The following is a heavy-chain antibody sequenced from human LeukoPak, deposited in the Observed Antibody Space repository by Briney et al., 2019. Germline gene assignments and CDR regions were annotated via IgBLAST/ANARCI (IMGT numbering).Heavy chain of an antibody. CDR1: GFTFSNYA. CDR3: VRDDYGDYGLLDY. J-gene: IGHJ4*02. D-gene: IGHD4-17*01. Sequence: GGSLRLSCAASGFTFSNYAMHWVRQAPGKGLEWVTVISYDGSNRHYADSVKGRFTISRDNSKNTLYLQMNSLRAEDTAVYYCVRDDYGDYGLLDYWGQGTLVTVSS. V-gene: IGHV3-30-3*01. CDR2: ISYDGSNR.